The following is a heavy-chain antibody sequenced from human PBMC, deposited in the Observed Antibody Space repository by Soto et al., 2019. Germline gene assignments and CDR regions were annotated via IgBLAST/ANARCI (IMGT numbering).Heavy chain of an antibody. CDR3: AKADYGSGSYYGYYYYYMDV. CDR2: ISWNSGSI. D-gene: IGHD3-10*01. Sequence: GGSLRLSCAASGFTFDDYAMHWVRQAPGKGLEWVSGISWNSGSIGYADSVKGRFTISRDNAKNSLYLQMNSLRAEDTALYYCAKADYGSGSYYGYYYYYMDVWGKGTTVTVSS. CDR1: GFTFDDYA. J-gene: IGHJ6*03. V-gene: IGHV3-9*01.